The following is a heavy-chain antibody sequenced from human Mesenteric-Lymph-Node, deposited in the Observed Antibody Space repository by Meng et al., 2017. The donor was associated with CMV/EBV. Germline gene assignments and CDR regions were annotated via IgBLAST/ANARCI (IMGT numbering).Heavy chain of an antibody. CDR1: WFSRSTSGVG. Sequence: FAWFSRSTSGVGVSWIRQTPGKALEWITLNYWNDDKRYSPSLKSRLTITKDTSKNQVVLTMTNMDPVDTATYYCAQRDQVVRWFDPWGQGTLVTVSS. J-gene: IGHJ5*02. CDR2: NYWNDDK. CDR3: AQRDQVVRWFDP. V-gene: IGHV2-5*01.